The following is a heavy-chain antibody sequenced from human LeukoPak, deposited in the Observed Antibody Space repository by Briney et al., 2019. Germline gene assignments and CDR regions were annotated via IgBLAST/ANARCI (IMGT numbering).Heavy chain of an antibody. D-gene: IGHD6-13*01. Sequence: PGGSLRLSCAASGFTFSNYWMHWVRQAPGKGLVWVSRISTDGSNTNYADSVMGRFTISRDNAKNTLYLQMNSLRAEDTAVYFCVRAGLAAAGRGDCWGQGTLVTVSS. V-gene: IGHV3-74*01. CDR2: ISTDGSNT. J-gene: IGHJ4*02. CDR1: GFTFSNYW. CDR3: VRAGLAAAGRGDC.